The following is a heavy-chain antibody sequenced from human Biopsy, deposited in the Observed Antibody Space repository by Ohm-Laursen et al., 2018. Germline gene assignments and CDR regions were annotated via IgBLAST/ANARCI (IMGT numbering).Heavy chain of an antibody. D-gene: IGHD3-22*01. CDR1: GGSISRGGSY. J-gene: IGHJ5*02. V-gene: IGHV4-31*01. CDR3: ARGDYFDSNGYFWFDP. CDR2: IFNSANT. Sequence: TLSLTCTVSGGSISRGGSYWSWIRQRPGKGLEWIGYIFNSANTYYNPSLKNLITISGDTPKNQFSLKLNSVTAADTAVYYCARGDYFDSNGYFWFDPWGQGTLVTVSS.